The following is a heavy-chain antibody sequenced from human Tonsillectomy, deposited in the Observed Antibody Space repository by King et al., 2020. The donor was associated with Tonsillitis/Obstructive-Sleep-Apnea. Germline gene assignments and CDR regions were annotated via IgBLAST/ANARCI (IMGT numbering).Heavy chain of an antibody. CDR3: ARDEETPAASYYYCYMDV. D-gene: IGHD2-2*01. CDR1: GYTFTDYP. Sequence: QLVQSGSELKKPGASVKVSCKASGYTFTDYPMNWVRQAPGQGLEWMGWINTNTGNPTYGQGFTGRFVFSLDTSVNTAYLQISSLKAEDTAVYYCARDEETPAASYYYCYMDVWGKGTTVTVSS. CDR2: INTNTGNP. J-gene: IGHJ6*03. V-gene: IGHV7-4-1*02.